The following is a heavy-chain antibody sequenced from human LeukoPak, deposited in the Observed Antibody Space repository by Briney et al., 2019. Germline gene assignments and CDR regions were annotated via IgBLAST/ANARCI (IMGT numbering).Heavy chain of an antibody. J-gene: IGHJ6*02. D-gene: IGHD1-1*01. Sequence: GGSRRLSCAASGFTFSSYSMNWVRQAPGKGLEWVSYISSSSSSIYHADSVKGRFTISRDNAKNSLYLQMNSLRAEDTAVYYCARRGSSNNWYSNGMDVWGQGTTVTVSS. V-gene: IGHV3-48*04. CDR1: GFTFSSYS. CDR2: ISSSSSSI. CDR3: ARRGSSNNWYSNGMDV.